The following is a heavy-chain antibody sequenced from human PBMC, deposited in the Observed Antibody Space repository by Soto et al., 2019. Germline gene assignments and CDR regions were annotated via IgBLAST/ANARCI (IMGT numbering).Heavy chain of an antibody. V-gene: IGHV4-30-4*01. CDR2: IYYSGST. Sequence: SETLSLTCTVSGGSISSGDYYWSWIRQPPGKGLEWIGYIYYSGSTYYNPSLKSRVTISVDTSKNQFSLKLSSVTAADTAVYYCASRIAARQRGNWFDPWGQGTLVTVSS. D-gene: IGHD6-6*01. CDR3: ASRIAARQRGNWFDP. J-gene: IGHJ5*02. CDR1: GGSISSGDYY.